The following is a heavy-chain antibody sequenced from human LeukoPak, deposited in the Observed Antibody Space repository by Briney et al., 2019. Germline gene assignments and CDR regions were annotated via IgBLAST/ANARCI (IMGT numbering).Heavy chain of an antibody. D-gene: IGHD5-18*01. CDR2: INTNTGNP. Sequence: ASVKVSCKASGYTFTSYAMNWVRQAPGQGLEWMGWINTNTGNPTYAQGFTGRFVFSLDTSVSTAYLQISSLKAEDTAVYYCAVGDTAMVVCPLDYWGQGTLVTVSS. CDR3: AVGDTAMVVCPLDY. J-gene: IGHJ4*02. V-gene: IGHV7-4-1*02. CDR1: GYTFTSYA.